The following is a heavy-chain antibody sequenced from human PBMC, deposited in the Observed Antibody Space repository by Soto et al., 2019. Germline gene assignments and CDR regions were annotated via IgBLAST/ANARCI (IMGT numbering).Heavy chain of an antibody. D-gene: IGHD6-6*01. V-gene: IGHV3-21*01. CDR3: ARVHSSSFAAT. Sequence: GGSLRLSCAASGFTFSSYSMNWVRQAPGKGLEWVSSISSSSSYIYYADSVKGRFTISRDNAKNSLYLQMNSLRAEDTAVYYCARVHSSSFAATWGQGTLVTVSS. CDR1: GFTFSSYS. J-gene: IGHJ5*02. CDR2: ISSSSSYI.